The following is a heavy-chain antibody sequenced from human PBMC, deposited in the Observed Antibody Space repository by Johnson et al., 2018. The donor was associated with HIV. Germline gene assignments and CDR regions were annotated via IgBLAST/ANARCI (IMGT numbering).Heavy chain of an antibody. J-gene: IGHJ3*02. CDR1: GFPVSRNY. CDR3: ARDPFHYYDSSGYAGGAFDI. Sequence: VQLVESGGGLIQPGGSLRLSCAASGFPVSRNYMTWVRQAPGKGLECVSVIYNNDGTQYADSVKGRFTISRDNSKNTVYLQMNSLRPEDTALYYCARDPFHYYDSSGYAGGAFDIWGQGTMVTVSS. V-gene: IGHV3-53*01. CDR2: IYNNDGT. D-gene: IGHD3-22*01.